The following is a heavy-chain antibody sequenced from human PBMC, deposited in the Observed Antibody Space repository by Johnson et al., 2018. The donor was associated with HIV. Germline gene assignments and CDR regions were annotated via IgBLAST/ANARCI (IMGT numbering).Heavy chain of an antibody. CDR1: GFTFSSYG. Sequence: QVQLVESGGGVVQPGRSLRLSCAASGFTFSSYGMHWVRQAPGKGLEWVAVISYDGSNKYQKDSVKGRFTISRDNSKNTLYLQMNSLRVEDTAVYYCARGPHEVVVVAATSAFDIWGQGTMVTVSS. D-gene: IGHD2-15*01. CDR2: ISYDGSNK. J-gene: IGHJ3*02. V-gene: IGHV3-30*03. CDR3: ARGPHEVVVVAATSAFDI.